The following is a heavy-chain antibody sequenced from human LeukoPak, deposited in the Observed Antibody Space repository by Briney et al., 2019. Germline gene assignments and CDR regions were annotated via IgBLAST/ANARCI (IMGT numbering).Heavy chain of an antibody. J-gene: IGHJ4*02. V-gene: IGHV3-30*04. CDR2: ISYDGSNK. CDR3: ARDWESYFDY. CDR1: GFTFSSYA. Sequence: GGSLRLSCAASGFTFSSYAMSWVRQAPGKGLEWVAVISYDGSNKYYADSVKGRFTISRDNSKNTLYLQMNSLRAEDTAVYYCARDWESYFDYWGQGTLVTVSS. D-gene: IGHD3-16*01.